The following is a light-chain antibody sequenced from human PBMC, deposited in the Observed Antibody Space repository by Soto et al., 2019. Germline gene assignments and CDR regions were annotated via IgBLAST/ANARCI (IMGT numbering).Light chain of an antibody. V-gene: IGLV8-61*01. J-gene: IGLJ3*02. CDR2: STN. CDR3: VLYMGSGSWV. CDR1: SGSVSTTSY. Sequence: QTVVTQETSFSVSPGGTVTLTCGLSSGSVSTTSYPSWHQQTPGQPPRTLIYSTNIRSSGVPDRFSGSILGNKAALTITGAQADDECDYYCVLYMGSGSWVFGGGTKLTVL.